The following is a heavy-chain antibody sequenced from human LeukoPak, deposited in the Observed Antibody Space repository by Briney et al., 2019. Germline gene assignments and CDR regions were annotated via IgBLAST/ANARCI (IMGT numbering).Heavy chain of an antibody. J-gene: IGHJ4*02. CDR1: GFTFDDYA. CDR2: ISWNSGSI. CDR3: AKDKYYYGSGSYPRPFDY. D-gene: IGHD3-10*01. Sequence: PGGSLRLSCAASGFTFDDYAMHWVRQAPGKGLEWVSGISWNSGSIGYADSVKGRFTISRDNAKNSLYLQMNSLRAEDTALYYCAKDKYYYGSGSYPRPFDYWGQGTLVTVSS. V-gene: IGHV3-9*01.